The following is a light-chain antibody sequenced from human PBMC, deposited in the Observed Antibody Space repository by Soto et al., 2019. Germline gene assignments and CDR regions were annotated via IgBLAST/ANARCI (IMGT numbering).Light chain of an antibody. Sequence: DIQMTQSPSTLSASVGDRVTITCRASQTISSWLAWYQQKPGKAPKLLIYAASSLQSGVPSRFSGSGFGTDFTLTISSLQPEDFATYYCQQSYSTLITFGQGTRLEIK. CDR2: AAS. CDR1: QTISSW. V-gene: IGKV1-39*01. J-gene: IGKJ5*01. CDR3: QQSYSTLIT.